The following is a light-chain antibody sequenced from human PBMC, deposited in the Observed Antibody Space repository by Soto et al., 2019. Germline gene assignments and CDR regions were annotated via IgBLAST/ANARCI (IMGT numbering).Light chain of an antibody. Sequence: DIQMTQSPSDMSASVGDRVTITCRASQSVSSWLAWYQQKPGKAPKLLIYDASTLDSGVPSRFSGSGSGTDFTLTISSLEPEDFAVYYCQQRSNWPITFGQGTRLEIK. CDR1: QSVSSW. CDR2: DAS. V-gene: IGKV1-5*01. CDR3: QQRSNWPIT. J-gene: IGKJ5*01.